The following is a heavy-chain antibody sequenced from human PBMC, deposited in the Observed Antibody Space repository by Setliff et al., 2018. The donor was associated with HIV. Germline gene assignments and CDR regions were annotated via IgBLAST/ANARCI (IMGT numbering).Heavy chain of an antibody. CDR3: ARVSRLHPFDP. CDR2: IYYTGIP. V-gene: IGHV4-59*11. Sequence: SETLSLTCTVSGTSINSHYWSWIRQTPGRGLQWIGLIYYTGIPTYNPSLEGRITMSVDRSKNQFSLRLTSVTAADTAMYYCARVSRLHPFDPWGQGTLVTVSS. D-gene: IGHD2-15*01. J-gene: IGHJ5*02. CDR1: GTSINSHY.